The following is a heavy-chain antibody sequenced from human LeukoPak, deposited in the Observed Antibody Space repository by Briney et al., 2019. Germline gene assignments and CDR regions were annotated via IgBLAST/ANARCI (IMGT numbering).Heavy chain of an antibody. V-gene: IGHV4-39*07. J-gene: IGHJ4*02. CDR1: GYSISSSSYY. Sequence: SETLSLTCTVSGYSISSSSYYWGWIRQPPGKGLEWIGSIYYSGSTYYNPSLKSRVTISVDTSKNQFSLKLSSVTAADTAVYYCARDITGSFDYWGQGNLVTVSS. CDR2: IYYSGST. CDR3: ARDITGSFDY. D-gene: IGHD1-14*01.